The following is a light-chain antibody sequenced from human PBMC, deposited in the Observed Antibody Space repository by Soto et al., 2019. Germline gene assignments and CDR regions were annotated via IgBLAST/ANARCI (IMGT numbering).Light chain of an antibody. CDR2: DVT. J-gene: IGLJ1*01. V-gene: IGLV2-11*01. CDR3: CSHAGSYTYV. Sequence: QSALTQPRSVSGSPGQSLTISCTGTSSDVGGYNYVSWYQQHPGKAPKLMIYDVTKRPSGVPDRFSGSKSGNTASLTISGLQAEDEGDYYCCSHAGSYTYVFGNGTKVTVL. CDR1: SSDVGGYNY.